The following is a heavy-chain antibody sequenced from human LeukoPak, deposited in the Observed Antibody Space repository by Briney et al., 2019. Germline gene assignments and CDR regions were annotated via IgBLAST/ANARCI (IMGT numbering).Heavy chain of an antibody. D-gene: IGHD1-1*01. CDR2: ISYDGNSQ. Sequence: PGGSLRLSCAASGFTFSNYAIHWVRQAPGRGLEWVAAISYDGNSQHYGAPVKGRFTISRDNSKNTVYLQINTLRTDDAAIYYWAKPYPTLTTSAVLDNGGQGTLVPVSS. V-gene: IGHV3-30*18. CDR1: GFTFSNYA. CDR3: AKPYPTLTTSAVLDN. J-gene: IGHJ4*02.